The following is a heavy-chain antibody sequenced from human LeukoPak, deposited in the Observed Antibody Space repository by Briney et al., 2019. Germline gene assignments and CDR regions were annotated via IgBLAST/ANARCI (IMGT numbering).Heavy chain of an antibody. V-gene: IGHV3-64D*09. CDR3: TTLHF. J-gene: IGHJ4*02. CDR2: ISSGGGST. Sequence: PGGSLRLSCSASGFTFSDYAMHWVRQAPGKGLEYVSGISSGGGSTYYADSVKGRLTTSRDNSKKMLYLQMSSLGPEDTAVYYCTTLHFWGQGTLVTVSS. CDR1: GFTFSDYA. D-gene: IGHD1-1*01.